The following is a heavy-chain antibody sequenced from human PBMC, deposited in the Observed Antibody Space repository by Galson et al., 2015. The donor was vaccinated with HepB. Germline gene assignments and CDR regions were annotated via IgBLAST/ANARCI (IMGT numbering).Heavy chain of an antibody. V-gene: IGHV3-53*01. CDR1: GFTVSGSY. Sequence: SLRLSCAASGFTVSGSYMSWVRQAPGKGLEWVSVFHSDGDSDYADSVKGRFTISRDNSKNTLYLQINSLRAEDTAGYFCARDHFDYSNAIYYFDSWGQGTLVTVSS. D-gene: IGHD4-11*01. CDR3: ARDHFDYSNAIYYFDS. J-gene: IGHJ4*02. CDR2: FHSDGDS.